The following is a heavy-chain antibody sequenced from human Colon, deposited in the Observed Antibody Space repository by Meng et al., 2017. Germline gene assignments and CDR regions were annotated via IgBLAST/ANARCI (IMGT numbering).Heavy chain of an antibody. CDR3: AKDYCSGETCLLRNTWFDS. CDR2: ITWKSGSI. D-gene: IGHD2-15*01. V-gene: IGHV3-9*01. Sequence: GGSLRLSCAAAGFDFTHYAMHWVRQAPGKGLEWVAGITWKSGSIGYADSVKGRFIISRDNAKNSLYLQMNSLRAEDTALYYCAKDYCSGETCLLRNTWFDSWGHGNLVNGAS. J-gene: IGHJ5*01. CDR1: GFDFTHYA.